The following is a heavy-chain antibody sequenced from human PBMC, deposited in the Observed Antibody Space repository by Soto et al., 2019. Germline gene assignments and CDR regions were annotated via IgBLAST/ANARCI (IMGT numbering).Heavy chain of an antibody. D-gene: IGHD5-18*01. CDR2: IIPIFGTA. Sequence: GASVKVSCKASGGTFSSYAISWVRQAPGQGLEWMGGIIPIFGTANYAQKFQGRVTITADESTSTAYMELSSLRSEDTAVYYCARKDTAMVTLYYGMDVWGQGTTVIVSS. V-gene: IGHV1-69*13. CDR1: GGTFSSYA. CDR3: ARKDTAMVTLYYGMDV. J-gene: IGHJ6*02.